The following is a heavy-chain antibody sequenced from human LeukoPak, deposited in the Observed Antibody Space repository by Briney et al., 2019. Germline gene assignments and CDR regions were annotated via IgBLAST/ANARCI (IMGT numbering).Heavy chain of an antibody. CDR2: IYSGGGT. Sequence: GGSLRLSCAASGFTVSSNSTSWVRQAPGKGLEWVSFIYSGGGTYYADSVKGRFTISRDNSKNTLYLQMNSLRAEDTAVYYCAREPGDELEYDAIVSWGQGRMVTVSS. CDR3: AREPGDELEYDAIVS. D-gene: IGHD3-16*01. CDR1: GFTVSSNS. V-gene: IGHV3-66*01. J-gene: IGHJ3*02.